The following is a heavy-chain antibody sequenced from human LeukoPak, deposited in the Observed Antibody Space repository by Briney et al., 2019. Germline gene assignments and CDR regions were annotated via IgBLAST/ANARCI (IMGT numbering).Heavy chain of an antibody. Sequence: GGSLRLSCAASGFTFSSYGMHWVRQAPGKGLEGVAVIWYDGSNKYYADSVKGRFTISRDNSKNTVYLQMNSLRAEDTAVYYCAKDRLEVVTGDDAFDIWGQGTMVTVSS. D-gene: IGHD2-21*02. CDR3: AKDRLEVVTGDDAFDI. J-gene: IGHJ3*02. CDR1: GFTFSSYG. V-gene: IGHV3-33*06. CDR2: IWYDGSNK.